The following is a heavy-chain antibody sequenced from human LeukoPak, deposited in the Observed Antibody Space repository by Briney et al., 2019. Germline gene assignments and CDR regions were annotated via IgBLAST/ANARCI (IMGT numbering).Heavy chain of an antibody. J-gene: IGHJ4*02. Sequence: SETLSLTCTVSGGSISGDGYYWSWIRQHPGKGLEWIGYIYYSGSTYYNPSLKSRVTISVDTSKNQFSLKLSSVTAADTAVYYCARVSSRRLRETYYFDYWGQGTLVTVSS. D-gene: IGHD3-10*01. CDR2: IYYSGST. CDR1: GGSISGDGYY. V-gene: IGHV4-31*03. CDR3: ARVSSRRLRETYYFDY.